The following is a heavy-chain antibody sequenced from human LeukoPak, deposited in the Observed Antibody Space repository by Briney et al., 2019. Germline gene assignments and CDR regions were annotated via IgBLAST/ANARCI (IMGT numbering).Heavy chain of an antibody. CDR1: GFTFSSYW. Sequence: GGSLRLSCAASGFTFSSYWMSWVRQAPGKGLEWVANIKQDGSEKYYVDSVKGRFTISRDNAKNSLYLQMNSLRAEDTAVYYCARDNSYYDFWSGKILDYWGQGTLVTVSS. J-gene: IGHJ4*02. D-gene: IGHD3-3*01. CDR2: IKQDGSEK. CDR3: ARDNSYYDFWSGKILDY. V-gene: IGHV3-7*01.